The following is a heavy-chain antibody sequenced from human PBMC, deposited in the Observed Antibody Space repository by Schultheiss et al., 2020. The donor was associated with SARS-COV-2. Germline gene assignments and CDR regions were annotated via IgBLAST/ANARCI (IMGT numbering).Heavy chain of an antibody. V-gene: IGHV3-74*01. CDR1: GFTFSSYW. D-gene: IGHD3-22*01. CDR2: INSDGSST. J-gene: IGHJ3*02. CDR3: ARPVISYYYDSSGYSI. Sequence: GGSLRLSCAASGFTFSSYWMSWVRQAPGKGLVWVSRINSDGSSTSYADSVKGRFTISRDNAKNTLYLQMNSLRAEDTAVYYCARPVISYYYDSSGYSIWGQGTMVTVSS.